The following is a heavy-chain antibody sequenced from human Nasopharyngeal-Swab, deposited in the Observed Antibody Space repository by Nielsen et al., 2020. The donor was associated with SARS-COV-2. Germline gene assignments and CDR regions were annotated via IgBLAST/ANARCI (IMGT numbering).Heavy chain of an antibody. CDR2: ISSNGGNT. CDR3: AKDLYSDYYMDV. V-gene: IGHV3-23*01. J-gene: IGHJ6*03. D-gene: IGHD4-11*01. CDR1: GFTFSSHA. Sequence: GESLKISCVASGFTFSSHAMSWVRQAPGKGLDWVSSISSNGGNTYYADSVKGRVTISRDNSQNMLYLQINSLSAEDTAVYHCAKDLYSDYYMDVWGKGTTVTVSS.